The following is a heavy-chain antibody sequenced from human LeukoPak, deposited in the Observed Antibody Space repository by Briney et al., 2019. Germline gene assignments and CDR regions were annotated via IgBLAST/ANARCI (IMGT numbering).Heavy chain of an antibody. CDR2: INHSGST. D-gene: IGHD4-11*01. Sequence: SETLSLTCAVYGGSFSGYYWSWIRQPPGKGLEWIGEINHSGSTNYNPSLKSRVTISVDTSKNQFSLKLSSVTAADTAVYHCARWGTTVTTYYFDYWGQGTLVTVSS. CDR1: GGSFSGYY. CDR3: ARWGTTVTTYYFDY. V-gene: IGHV4-34*01. J-gene: IGHJ4*02.